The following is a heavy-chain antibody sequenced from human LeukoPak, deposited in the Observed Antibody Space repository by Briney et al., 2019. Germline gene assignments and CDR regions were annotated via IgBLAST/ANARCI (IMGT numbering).Heavy chain of an antibody. V-gene: IGHV3-33*01. J-gene: IGHJ5*02. CDR1: GFTFSRYG. D-gene: IGHD3-3*01. CDR3: VRGLYMYGFSENRFDP. CDR2: IWYDGSDK. Sequence: GGSLRLSCAASGFTFSRYGMHWVRQAPGRGLEWVAVIWYDGSDKYYADSVKGRFTISRDNSKDTLNLEMSSLRTEDTAIYYCVRGLYMYGFSENRFDPWGQGTRVTVSP.